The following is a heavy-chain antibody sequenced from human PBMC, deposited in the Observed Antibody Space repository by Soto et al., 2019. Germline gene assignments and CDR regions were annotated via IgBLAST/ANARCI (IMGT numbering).Heavy chain of an antibody. CDR2: ISYDGSNK. CDR3: ARDHLEPGIAVAGNWFDP. V-gene: IGHV3-30-3*01. Sequence: HPGGSLRLSCAASGFTFSSYAMHWVRQAPGKGLEWVAVISYDGSNKYYADSVKGRFTISRDNSKNTLYLQMNSLRAEDTAVYYCARDHLEPGIAVAGNWFDPWGQGTLVTVSS. J-gene: IGHJ5*02. D-gene: IGHD6-19*01. CDR1: GFTFSSYA.